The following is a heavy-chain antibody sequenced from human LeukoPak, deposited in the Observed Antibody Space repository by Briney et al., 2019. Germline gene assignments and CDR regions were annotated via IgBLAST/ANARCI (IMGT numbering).Heavy chain of an antibody. CDR2: IIPILGIA. J-gene: IGHJ4*02. CDR3: ARRTTVTTSSTINDY. D-gene: IGHD4-17*01. Sequence: SVKVCCKASGGTFSSYAISWVRQAPGQGLEWMGRIIPILGIANYAQKFQGRVTITADKSTSTAYMELSSLRSEDTAVYYCARRTTVTTSSTINDYWGQGTLVTVSS. CDR1: GGTFSSYA. V-gene: IGHV1-69*04.